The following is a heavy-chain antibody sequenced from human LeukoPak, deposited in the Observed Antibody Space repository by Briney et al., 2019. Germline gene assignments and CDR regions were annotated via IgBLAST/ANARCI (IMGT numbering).Heavy chain of an antibody. Sequence: ASVKVSCKASGYTFTSYDINWVRQATGQGLEWMGGIIPIFGTANYAQKFQGRVTITADESTSTAYMELSSLRSEDTAVYYCARAVSMGVNWFDPWGQGTLVTVSS. J-gene: IGHJ5*02. CDR3: ARAVSMGVNWFDP. CDR2: IIPIFGTA. V-gene: IGHV1-69*13. CDR1: GYTFTSYD. D-gene: IGHD3-16*01.